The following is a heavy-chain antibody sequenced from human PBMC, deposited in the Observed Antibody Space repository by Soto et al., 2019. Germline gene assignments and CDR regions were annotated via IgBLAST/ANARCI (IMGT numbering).Heavy chain of an antibody. J-gene: IGHJ4*02. Sequence: QVQLQESGPGLVKPSQTLSLTCTVSGGSISSGAYYWSWIRQPPGKGLECIGYIYYSGSTYYNPSLKTRVTISVDTSKNQFSLKLCSVTAADTGVYYCASRKSSPYFDYWDQGTLVTVSS. CDR3: ASRKSSPYFDY. CDR2: IYYSGST. CDR1: GGSISSGAYY. V-gene: IGHV4-30-4*01. D-gene: IGHD3-10*01.